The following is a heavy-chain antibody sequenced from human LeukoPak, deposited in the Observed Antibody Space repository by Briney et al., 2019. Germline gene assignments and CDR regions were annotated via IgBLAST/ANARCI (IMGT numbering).Heavy chain of an antibody. CDR1: GGTFSSYT. J-gene: IGHJ4*02. Sequence: ASVKVSCKASGGTFSSYTISWVRQAPGQGLEWMGRIIPILGIANYAQKFQGRVTITADKSTSTAYMELSSLRSEDTAVYYCAKDVGIVVVVAATGGYFDYWGQGTLVTVSS. CDR3: AKDVGIVVVVAATGGYFDY. V-gene: IGHV1-69*04. D-gene: IGHD2-15*01. CDR2: IIPILGIA.